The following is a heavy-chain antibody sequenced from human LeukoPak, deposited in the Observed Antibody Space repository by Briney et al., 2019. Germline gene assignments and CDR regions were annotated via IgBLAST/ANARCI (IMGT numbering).Heavy chain of an antibody. CDR3: ARGYSSSLGWFDP. CDR2: ISSSSSYI. D-gene: IGHD6-13*01. CDR1: GFTFSSYS. Sequence: GGSLRLSCAASGFTFSSYSMNWVRQAPGKGLEWVSSISSSSSYIYYADSVKGRFTISRDNAKNSLYLQMNSLRAEVTAVYYCARGYSSSLGWFDPWGQGTLVTVSS. J-gene: IGHJ5*02. V-gene: IGHV3-21*01.